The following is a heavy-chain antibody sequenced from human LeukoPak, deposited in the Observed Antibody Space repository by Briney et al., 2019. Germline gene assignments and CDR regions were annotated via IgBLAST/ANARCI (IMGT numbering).Heavy chain of an antibody. Sequence: GGSLRLSCAASGFTFSSNWMSWVCKAPGKGLEWVANIKQDGSEKYYVDSVKGRFTISRDNAKNSLYLQMNSLRAEDTAVYYCARDYGNWGLPHRPYFDYWGQGTLVTVSS. V-gene: IGHV3-7*01. CDR3: ARDYGNWGLPHRPYFDY. J-gene: IGHJ4*02. CDR2: IKQDGSEK. D-gene: IGHD2-21*02. CDR1: GFTFSSNW.